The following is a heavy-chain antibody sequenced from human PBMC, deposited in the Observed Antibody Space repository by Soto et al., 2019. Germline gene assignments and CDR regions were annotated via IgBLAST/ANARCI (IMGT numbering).Heavy chain of an antibody. CDR2: ISSSSSYI. V-gene: IGHV3-21*01. J-gene: IGHJ5*02. CDR1: GFTFSSYS. CDR3: ARWQQLDLNWFDP. D-gene: IGHD6-13*01. Sequence: GGSLRLSCAASGFTFSSYSMNWVRQAPGKGLEWVSSISSSSSYISYADSVKGRFTISRDNAENSLYLQMNSLRAEDTAVYYCARWQQLDLNWFDPWGQGT.